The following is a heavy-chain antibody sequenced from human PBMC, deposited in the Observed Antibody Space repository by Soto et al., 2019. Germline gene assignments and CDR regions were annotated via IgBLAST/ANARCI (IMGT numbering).Heavy chain of an antibody. J-gene: IGHJ4*02. CDR1: GYTFTSYA. D-gene: IGHD6-13*01. Sequence: ASVKVSCKASGYTFTSYAMHWVRQAPGQRLEWMGWINAGNGNTKYSQKFQGRVTITRDTSASTAYMELSSLRSEDTAVYYCARAGIAAAGTVDWGQGTLVTVSS. CDR3: ARAGIAAAGTVD. CDR2: INAGNGNT. V-gene: IGHV1-3*01.